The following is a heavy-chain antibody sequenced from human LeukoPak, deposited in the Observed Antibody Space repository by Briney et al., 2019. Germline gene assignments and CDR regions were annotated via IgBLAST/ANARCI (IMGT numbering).Heavy chain of an antibody. Sequence: QTGGSLRLSCAASGFTFSSYAMSWVRQAPGKGLEWVSAISGSGGSTYYADSVKGRFTISRDNSKNTLYLQMNSLRAEDTAVYYCAKGCDRGYSYGCFDYWGQGTLVTVSS. CDR2: ISGSGGST. D-gene: IGHD5-18*01. CDR3: AKGCDRGYSYGCFDY. CDR1: GFTFSSYA. J-gene: IGHJ4*02. V-gene: IGHV3-23*01.